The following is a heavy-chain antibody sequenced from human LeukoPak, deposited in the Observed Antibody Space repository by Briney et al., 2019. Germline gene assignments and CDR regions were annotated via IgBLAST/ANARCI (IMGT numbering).Heavy chain of an antibody. D-gene: IGHD6-19*01. CDR3: ARDSGGWYRWFDP. CDR2: IYYSGST. J-gene: IGHJ5*02. CDR1: GGSMSSYY. V-gene: IGHV4-59*01. Sequence: PSETLSLTCSVSGGSMSSYYWSWIRQPPGKGLEWIGYIYYSGSTNYNPSLKSRVTISVDTSKNQFSLKLSSVTAADTAVYYCARDSGGWYRWFDPWGQGTLVTVSS.